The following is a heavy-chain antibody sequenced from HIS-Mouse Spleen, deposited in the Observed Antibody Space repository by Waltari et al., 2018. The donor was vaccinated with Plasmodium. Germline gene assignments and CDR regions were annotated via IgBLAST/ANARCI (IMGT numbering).Heavy chain of an antibody. D-gene: IGHD1-7*01. CDR3: ARDRITGTSVFDY. CDR2: IYYSGST. Sequence: QLQLQESGPGLVKPSETLSLTCTVSGGSISSSSYYWGWIRQPPGKGLEWIGSIYYSGSTYYNPSLKSRVTISVETSKNQFSLKLSSVTAADTAVYYCARDRITGTSVFDYWGQGTLVTGSS. V-gene: IGHV4-39*07. CDR1: GGSISSSSYY. J-gene: IGHJ4*02.